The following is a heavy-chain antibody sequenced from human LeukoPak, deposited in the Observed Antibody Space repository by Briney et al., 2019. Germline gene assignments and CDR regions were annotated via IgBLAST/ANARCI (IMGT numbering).Heavy chain of an antibody. Sequence: PGGSLRLSCAASGFTFSSYGMHWVRQAPGKGLEWVAFIRYDGSNKYYADSVKGRFTISRDNSKNTLYLQMNSLRAEDTAVYYCAKDCGVVRGKYYFDYWGQGTLVTVSS. J-gene: IGHJ4*02. V-gene: IGHV3-30*02. D-gene: IGHD3-10*01. CDR2: IRYDGSNK. CDR3: AKDCGVVRGKYYFDY. CDR1: GFTFSSYG.